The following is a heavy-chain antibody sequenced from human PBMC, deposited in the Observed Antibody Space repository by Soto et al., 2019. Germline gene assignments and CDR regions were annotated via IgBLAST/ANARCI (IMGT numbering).Heavy chain of an antibody. D-gene: IGHD6-19*01. CDR3: ARVHVMVVAGSTFDY. CDR1: GYAIISGSY. Sequence: SETLSLTCTVSGYAIISGSYLALIRHPPGKGPEWIASIYHGGTTFYNPSLKSRITISVDTSNNQFSLKLTSVTAADTAVYYCARVHVMVVAGSTFDYWGHGTLVTVSS. CDR2: IYHGGTT. J-gene: IGHJ4*01. V-gene: IGHV4-38-2*02.